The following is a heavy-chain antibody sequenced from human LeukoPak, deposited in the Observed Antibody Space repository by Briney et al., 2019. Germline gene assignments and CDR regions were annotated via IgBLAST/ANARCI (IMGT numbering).Heavy chain of an antibody. D-gene: IGHD5-24*01. CDR1: GFTVSSNY. J-gene: IGHJ4*02. CDR3: ARCNGYNGYYFDY. Sequence: GGSLRLSCAASGFTVSSNYMSWARQAPGKGLEWVSVIYSGGSTYYADSVKGRFTISRDNSKNTLYLQMNSLRAEDTAVYYCARCNGYNGYYFDYWGQGTLVTVSS. V-gene: IGHV3-53*01. CDR2: IYSGGST.